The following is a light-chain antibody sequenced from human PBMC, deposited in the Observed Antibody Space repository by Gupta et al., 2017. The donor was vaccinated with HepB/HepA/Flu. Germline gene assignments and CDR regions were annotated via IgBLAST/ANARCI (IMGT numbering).Light chain of an antibody. J-gene: IGLJ2*01. CDR2: AVS. CDR3: SSYTSSSVV. V-gene: IGLV2-14*01. CDR1: SSDVGGYTY. Sequence: QSALTQPASVPGSPGQAIPISCTGTSSDVGGYTYVSWYQQHPGKAPILMIYAVSNRPSGLSIRFSGSKTGNTATLTISGLQAEDEADYYCSSYTSSSVVFGGGTKLTVL.